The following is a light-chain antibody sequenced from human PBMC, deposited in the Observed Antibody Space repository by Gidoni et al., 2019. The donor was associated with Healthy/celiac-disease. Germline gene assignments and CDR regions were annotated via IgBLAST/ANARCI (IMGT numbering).Light chain of an antibody. CDR2: GAS. J-gene: IGKJ3*01. V-gene: IGKV3-20*01. CDR3: QQYGSSPXXT. CDR1: QSVSSSY. Sequence: EIVLXXSPGTLSLSPGESATLSCRASQSVSSSYLAWYKQKPGQALRLLIYGASSRATGIPDSFSGSGSGTDFTITISRLEPEDFAVYYCQQYGSSPXXTFGPGTKVDIK.